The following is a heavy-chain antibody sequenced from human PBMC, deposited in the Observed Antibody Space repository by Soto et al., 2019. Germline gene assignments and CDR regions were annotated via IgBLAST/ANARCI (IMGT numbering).Heavy chain of an antibody. Sequence: EGKLVESGGGLVKPGGSLRLSCAASGFSFSDYTMNWVRQAPGKGLEWVASISGSSSYIYYADSVKGRFTVSRDNAKKSLYLQMNSLRAEDTAVYYCAREGAYCSGAGCRDYYHYMDVWGNGTTVTVSS. J-gene: IGHJ6*03. V-gene: IGHV3-21*01. D-gene: IGHD2-15*01. CDR2: ISGSSSYI. CDR1: GFSFSDYT. CDR3: AREGAYCSGAGCRDYYHYMDV.